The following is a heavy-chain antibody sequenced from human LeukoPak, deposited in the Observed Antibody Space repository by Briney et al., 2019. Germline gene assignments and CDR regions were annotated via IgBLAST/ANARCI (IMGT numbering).Heavy chain of an antibody. Sequence: SETLCLTCTVSGGSISSYFWSWIRQPAGNGLEWIGRFYASGSTIYNPSLKSRVTISVDRSMNQFSLNLSSVTAADTAVYYCAREVVAATFDNWGQGTLVTVSS. V-gene: IGHV4-4*07. D-gene: IGHD2-15*01. J-gene: IGHJ4*02. CDR1: GGSISSYF. CDR2: FYASGST. CDR3: AREVVAATFDN.